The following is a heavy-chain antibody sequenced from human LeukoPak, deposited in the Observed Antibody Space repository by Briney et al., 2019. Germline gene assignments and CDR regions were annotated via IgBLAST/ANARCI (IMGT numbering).Heavy chain of an antibody. J-gene: IGHJ6*02. V-gene: IGHV4-34*01. D-gene: IGHD6-13*01. CDR3: ASERIAPATYGMAV. Sequence: SETLSLTCAVYGGSFSGYYWSWIRQPPGKGLEWIGEINHSGSTNYNPSLKSRVTISVDTSKNQFSLKLSSVTAADTAVYYCASERIAPATYGMAVWGQATTVTVSS. CDR1: GGSFSGYY. CDR2: INHSGST.